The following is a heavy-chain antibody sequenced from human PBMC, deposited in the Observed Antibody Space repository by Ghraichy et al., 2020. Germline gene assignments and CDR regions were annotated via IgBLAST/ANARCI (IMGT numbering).Heavy chain of an antibody. CDR1: GGSISSTSYY. J-gene: IGHJ6*02. CDR3: ARDLSRYDFWSGYYRADYYYYGMDV. CDR2: VYYTGST. V-gene: IGHV4-39*07. Sequence: ESLNISCTVSGGSISSTSYYWSWIRQPPGKGLEWIGSVYYTGSTHYNSSLKSRVTISADTSKKQFSLKLSSVTAADTAVYYCARDLSRYDFWSGYYRADYYYYGMDVWGQGTTVTVSS. D-gene: IGHD3-3*01.